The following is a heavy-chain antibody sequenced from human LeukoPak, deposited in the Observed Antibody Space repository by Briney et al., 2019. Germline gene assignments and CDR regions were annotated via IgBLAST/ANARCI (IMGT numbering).Heavy chain of an antibody. J-gene: IGHJ6*03. CDR3: ARPGHSYYYMDV. Sequence: KASETLSLTCTVSGGSISSSSYYWGWIRQPPGKGLEWIGTIYYSGTTYYNPSLKSRVTISADTSKNHFSLKLSSVTAADTAVCYCARPGHSYYYMDVWGKGTTVTVSS. CDR1: GGSISSSSYY. D-gene: IGHD1-1*01. CDR2: IYYSGTT. V-gene: IGHV4-39*02.